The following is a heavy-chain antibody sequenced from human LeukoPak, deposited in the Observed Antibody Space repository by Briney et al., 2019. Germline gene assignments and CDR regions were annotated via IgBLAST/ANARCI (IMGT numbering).Heavy chain of an antibody. Sequence: GGSLRLSCAASGFTFSSYSMNWVRQAPGKGLEWVSSISSSSSYIYYADSVKGRFTISRDNAKNSLYLQMNSLRAEDTAVYYCARADGSSSFPDYWGQGTLVTVSP. CDR1: GFTFSSYS. J-gene: IGHJ4*02. D-gene: IGHD6-13*01. CDR2: ISSSSSYI. V-gene: IGHV3-21*01. CDR3: ARADGSSSFPDY.